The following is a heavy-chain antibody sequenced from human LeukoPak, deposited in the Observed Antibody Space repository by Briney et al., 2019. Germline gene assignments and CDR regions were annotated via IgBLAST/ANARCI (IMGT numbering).Heavy chain of an antibody. D-gene: IGHD1-26*01. CDR2: IHHSGST. CDR3: AREGSRWVDFEF. Sequence: SETLSLTCTVSGGSISSHYWTWIRQPPGKGLEWIGYIHHSGSTNYNPSLKSRVTISLDTSKSQLSLKMTSVTAADTAVYYCAREGSRWVDFEFWGQGTLVTVSS. V-gene: IGHV4-59*11. CDR1: GGSISSHY. J-gene: IGHJ4*02.